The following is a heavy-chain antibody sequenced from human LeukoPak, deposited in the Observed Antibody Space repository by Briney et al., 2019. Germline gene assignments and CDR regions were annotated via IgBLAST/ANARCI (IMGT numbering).Heavy chain of an antibody. CDR3: ARVYSSSPDFDY. CDR2: INPNSGGT. V-gene: IGHV1-2*02. D-gene: IGHD6-13*01. CDR1: GYTFTVYY. J-gene: IGHJ4*02. Sequence: ASVKVSCKASGYTFTVYYMHWVRQAPGQGLEWMGWINPNSGGTNYAQKFQGRVTMTRDTSISTAYMELSRLRSDNTAVYYCARVYSSSPDFDYWGQGTLVTVSS.